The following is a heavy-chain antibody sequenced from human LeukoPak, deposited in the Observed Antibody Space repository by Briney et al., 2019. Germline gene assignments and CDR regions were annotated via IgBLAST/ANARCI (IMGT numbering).Heavy chain of an antibody. Sequence: QTGGSLRLSCAASGLSFSDYWMTWVRQAPGKGLEWVSAISGSGGSTYYADSVKGRFTISRDNSKNTLYLQMNSLRAEDTAVYFCAKESANYWMINDAFDIWGQGTMVTVSS. CDR3: AKESANYWMINDAFDI. CDR2: ISGSGGST. J-gene: IGHJ3*02. D-gene: IGHD3-16*01. CDR1: GLSFSDYW. V-gene: IGHV3-23*01.